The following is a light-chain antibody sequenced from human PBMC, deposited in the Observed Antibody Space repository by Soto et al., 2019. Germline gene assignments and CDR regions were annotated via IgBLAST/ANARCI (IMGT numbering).Light chain of an antibody. CDR1: SANVGAAAD. J-gene: IGLJ1*01. V-gene: IGLV1-40*01. CDR2: ANH. Sequence: QSVLTQPPSVSGAPGQRVTISCTGTSANVGAAADVHWYQKLPGTAPKLLIYANHNRPSGVTDRFSGSKSGTSASLATTGLQAEDEAEYYCQSYASGRSGYVFGTGTKLTVL. CDR3: QSYASGRSGYV.